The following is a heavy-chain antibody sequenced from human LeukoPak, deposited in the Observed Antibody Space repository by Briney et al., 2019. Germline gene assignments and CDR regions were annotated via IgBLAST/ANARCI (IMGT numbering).Heavy chain of an antibody. V-gene: IGHV4-31*03. Sequence: SETLSLTCTVSGGSISSGGYYWSWIRQHPGKGLEWIGYIYYSGSTYYNPSLKSRVTISVDTSKNQFSLKLSSVTAADTAVYYCARDVPDYCSSTSCYSGWNAFDIWGQGTMDTVSS. CDR1: GGSISSGGYY. D-gene: IGHD2-2*01. CDR2: IYYSGST. J-gene: IGHJ3*02. CDR3: ARDVPDYCSSTSCYSGWNAFDI.